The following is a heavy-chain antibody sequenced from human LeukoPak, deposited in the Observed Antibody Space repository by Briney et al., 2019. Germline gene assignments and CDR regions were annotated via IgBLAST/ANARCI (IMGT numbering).Heavy chain of an antibody. CDR3: ARRPRDTSGYYLGAFHD. CDR2: IGASGADT. CDR1: GFTFTNYA. Sequence: GRSLRLSCAASGFTFTNYAMTWVRQGPGKGLERVSVIGASGADTDHSDSVKGRFAASTDKSKDPLVLHMSSLGAEDTAVYFCARRPRDTSGYYLGAFHDWGQGTTVTVSS. J-gene: IGHJ3*01. V-gene: IGHV3-23*01. D-gene: IGHD3-22*01.